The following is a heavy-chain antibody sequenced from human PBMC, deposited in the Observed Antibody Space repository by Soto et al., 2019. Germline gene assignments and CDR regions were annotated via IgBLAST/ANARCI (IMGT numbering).Heavy chain of an antibody. CDR3: ARDSGNLGNWAYFFDY. Sequence: QGQLVQSGAEVKKPGASVKVSCKASGYTFTDFGISWVRQAPGQGVEWLGWISAYNSNTNYAQKVQGRVTMTTDTSTSTAYMELRNLTSGDTAVYYCARDSGNLGNWAYFFDYWGQGTLVTVSS. CDR1: GYTFTDFG. D-gene: IGHD7-27*01. CDR2: ISAYNSNT. V-gene: IGHV1-18*01. J-gene: IGHJ4*02.